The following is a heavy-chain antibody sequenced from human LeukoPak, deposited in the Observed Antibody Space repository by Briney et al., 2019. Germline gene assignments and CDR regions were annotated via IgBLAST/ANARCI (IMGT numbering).Heavy chain of an antibody. CDR2: IKSKTDGGTT. V-gene: IGHV3-15*01. D-gene: IGHD4-17*01. Sequence: PGGSLRLSCAASGFTFSNAWMSWVRQAPGKGLEWVRRIKSKTDGGTTDYAAPVKGRFTISRDDSKNTLYLQMNSLRAEDTAVYYCARGYGDSYYFDYWGQGTLVTVSS. J-gene: IGHJ4*02. CDR1: GFTFSNAW. CDR3: ARGYGDSYYFDY.